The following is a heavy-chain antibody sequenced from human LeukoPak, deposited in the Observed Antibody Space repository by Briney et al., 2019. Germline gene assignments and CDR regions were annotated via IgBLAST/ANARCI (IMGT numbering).Heavy chain of an antibody. V-gene: IGHV1-3*04. Sequence: RASVKVSCKAFGYTFTSYVMHWVRQAPGQRLEWMGWINTGNGNTKYSQKFQGRVTITRATSASTAYMELSSLRSEDTAVYYCARVGYSGYDSRPVFNYWGQGTLVTVSS. J-gene: IGHJ4*02. CDR3: ARVGYSGYDSRPVFNY. CDR2: INTGNGNT. CDR1: GYTFTSYV. D-gene: IGHD5-12*01.